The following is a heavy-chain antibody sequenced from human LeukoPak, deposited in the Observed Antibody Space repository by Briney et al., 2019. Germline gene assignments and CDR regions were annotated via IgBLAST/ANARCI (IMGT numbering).Heavy chain of an antibody. D-gene: IGHD7-27*01. V-gene: IGHV3-15*01. CDR2: IKSKTDGGTT. Sequence: GGSLRLSCAASGFTFSNAWMSWVRQAPGKGLEWVGRIKSKTDGGTTDYAAPVKGRFTISRGDSKNTLYLQMNSLKTEDTAVYYCTTAETWGLRDYWGQGTLVTVSS. J-gene: IGHJ4*02. CDR1: GFTFSNAW. CDR3: TTAETWGLRDY.